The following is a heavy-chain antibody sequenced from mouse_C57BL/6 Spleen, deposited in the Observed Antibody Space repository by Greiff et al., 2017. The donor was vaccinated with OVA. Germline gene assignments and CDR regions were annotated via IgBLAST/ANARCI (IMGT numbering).Heavy chain of an antibody. Sequence: VQLQQPGAELVKPGASVKLSCKASGYTFTSYWMQWVKQRPGQGLEWIGEIDPSDSYTNYNQKFKGKATLTVDTSSSTAYMQLSSLTSEDSAVYYCARSGVYYAGFAYWGQGTLVTVSA. CDR3: ARSGVYYAGFAY. V-gene: IGHV1-50*01. D-gene: IGHD2-1*01. J-gene: IGHJ3*01. CDR1: GYTFTSYW. CDR2: IDPSDSYT.